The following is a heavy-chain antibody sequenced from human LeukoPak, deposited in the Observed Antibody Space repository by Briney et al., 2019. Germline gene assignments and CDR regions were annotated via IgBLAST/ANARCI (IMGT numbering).Heavy chain of an antibody. D-gene: IGHD2-2*01. J-gene: IGHJ4*02. Sequence: GASVKVSCMACGYPFTSYGISWLRQAPGQGLEWMRWISGYNGNTNYAQKLQGRVTMTTDTSTSTAYKELRSLRSNDTAVYYCARSRALVVPAAMYWGQGTLVTVSS. CDR3: ARSRALVVPAAMY. CDR2: ISGYNGNT. CDR1: GYPFTSYG. V-gene: IGHV1-18*01.